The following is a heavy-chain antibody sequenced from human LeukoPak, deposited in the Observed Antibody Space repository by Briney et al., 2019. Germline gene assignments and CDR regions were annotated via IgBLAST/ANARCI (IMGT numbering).Heavy chain of an antibody. J-gene: IGHJ4*02. CDR3: ATGGLSSTSPLDY. D-gene: IGHD2-2*01. CDR1: GFTFSSYS. Sequence: GGSLRLSCAASGFTFSSYSMNWVRQAPGKGLEWVSSISSSSSSYIYYADSVKGRFTISRDNAKNSLYLQMNSLRAEDTAVYYCATGGLSSTSPLDYWGQGTLVTVSS. CDR2: ISSSSSSYI. V-gene: IGHV3-21*01.